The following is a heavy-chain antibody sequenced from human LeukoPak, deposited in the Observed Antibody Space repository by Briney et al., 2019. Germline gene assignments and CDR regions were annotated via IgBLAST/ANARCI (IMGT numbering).Heavy chain of an antibody. J-gene: IGHJ4*02. CDR2: IGYDGDS. Sequence: GGSLRVSCAASGFTFNRHDMHWVRQPTGKGLEWVSAIGYDGDSYYAGSVRGRFTISREKAENSFYLQMNSLTAEDTAVYYCAIGRRDGYNFPYVYWGQGALVTVSS. V-gene: IGHV3-13*01. CDR3: AIGRRDGYNFPYVY. CDR1: GFTFNRHD. D-gene: IGHD5-24*01.